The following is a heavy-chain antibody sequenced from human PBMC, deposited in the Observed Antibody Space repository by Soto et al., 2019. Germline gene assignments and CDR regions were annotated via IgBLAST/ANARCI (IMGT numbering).Heavy chain of an antibody. CDR1: GGSISSGGYY. D-gene: IGHD2-21*01. J-gene: IGHJ4*02. Sequence: SETLSLTCTVSGGSISSGGYYWSWIRQHPGKGLEWIGYIYYSGSTYYNPSLKSRVTISVDTSKNQFSLKLSSVTAADTAVYYCARLAKVVIATYFDYWGQGTLVTVSS. V-gene: IGHV4-31*03. CDR3: ARLAKVVIATYFDY. CDR2: IYYSGST.